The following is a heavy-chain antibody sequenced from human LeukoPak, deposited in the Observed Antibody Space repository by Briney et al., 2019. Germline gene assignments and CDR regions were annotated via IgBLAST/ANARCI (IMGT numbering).Heavy chain of an antibody. CDR3: ATEVGTPTVRSAFEI. CDR1: GFTFSDYW. Sequence: PGGSLTLSCAASGFTFSDYWMSWVRQAPGKGLEWVANIKQDGGEKNYVGSVEGRFTISRDNAKNSLYLQMNSVRAEDTAVYYCATEVGTPTVRSAFEIWGQGTMLTVSS. D-gene: IGHD1-26*01. J-gene: IGHJ3*02. CDR2: IKQDGGEK. V-gene: IGHV3-7*01.